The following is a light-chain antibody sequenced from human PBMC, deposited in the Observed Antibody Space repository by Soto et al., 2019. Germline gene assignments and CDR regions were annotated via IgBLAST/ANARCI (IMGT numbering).Light chain of an antibody. J-gene: IGKJ1*01. V-gene: IGKV3-20*01. CDR3: LQYATSRRT. CDR2: SAS. Sequence: DIVLTQSPGTLSLSPGERATLSCRANQTVSRNYLAWYQQKPGQTPRLLTYSASNKATVIPDRFRGSGSGTDFTLTITRLEPEDFGVYYCLQYATSRRTFGQGTRVDIK. CDR1: QTVSRNY.